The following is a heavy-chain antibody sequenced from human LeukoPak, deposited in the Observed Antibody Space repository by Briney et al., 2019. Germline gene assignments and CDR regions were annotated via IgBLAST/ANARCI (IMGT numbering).Heavy chain of an antibody. J-gene: IGHJ4*02. CDR1: GFTFDSYG. CDR2: ISYDGSNK. D-gene: IGHD3-10*01. Sequence: PGGSLRLSCAASGFTFDSYGMHWVRQAPGKGLEWVAVISYDGSNKYYADSVKGRFTISRDNSKNTLYLQMNSLRAEDTAVYYCAKDRGFGVLFQYYFDYWGQGILVTVSS. V-gene: IGHV3-30*18. CDR3: AKDRGFGVLFQYYFDY.